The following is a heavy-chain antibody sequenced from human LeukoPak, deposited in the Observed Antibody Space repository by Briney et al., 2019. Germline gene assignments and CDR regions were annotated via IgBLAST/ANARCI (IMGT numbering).Heavy chain of an antibody. Sequence: PGGSLRLSCAASGFTFDDYTMHWVRQAPGKGLEWVSLISWDGGSTYYADSVKGRFTISRDNSKNSLYLQMNSLRTEDTALYYCANGASRSGYSYGPEAAYYYMDVWGKGTTVTVSS. CDR1: GFTFDDYT. CDR2: ISWDGGST. CDR3: ANGASRSGYSYGPEAAYYYMDV. J-gene: IGHJ6*03. D-gene: IGHD5-18*01. V-gene: IGHV3-43*01.